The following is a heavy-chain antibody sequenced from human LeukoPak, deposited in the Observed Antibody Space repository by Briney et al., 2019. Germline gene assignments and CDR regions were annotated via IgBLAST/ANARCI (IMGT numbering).Heavy chain of an antibody. V-gene: IGHV4-59*08. Sequence: SETLSLTCTVSGGSIGTYYWSWVRQSPGKGMEWIGYIYVSGNRYNPYLQSRVTISVDTSRNQFFLKMSSVTAADTAVYYCARHIGGGIEDMDVWGKGTKVTVSS. J-gene: IGHJ6*03. D-gene: IGHD3-16*02. CDR1: GGSIGTYY. CDR2: IYVSGN. CDR3: ARHIGGGIEDMDV.